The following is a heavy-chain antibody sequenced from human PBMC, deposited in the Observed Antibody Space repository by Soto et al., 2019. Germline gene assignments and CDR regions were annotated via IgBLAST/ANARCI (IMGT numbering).Heavy chain of an antibody. CDR3: CVPVAPSADYAFDV. CDR1: GFTFSSYA. J-gene: IGHJ3*01. D-gene: IGHD5-12*01. CDR2: ISSDGSNK. Sequence: QVQLVESGGGVDQPGRSLRLSCAASGFTFSSYAMYWVRQAPGKGLEWVALISSDGSNKFYADSVKGRFTVSRDNSKNTRYLQMSVLRAEDTAVYFCCVPVAPSADYAFDVWGHGKTGTVSS. V-gene: IGHV3-30-3*01.